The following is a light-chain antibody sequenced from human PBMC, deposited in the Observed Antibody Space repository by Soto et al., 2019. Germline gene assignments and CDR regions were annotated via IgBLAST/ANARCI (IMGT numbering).Light chain of an antibody. Sequence: VVLPQSPCTLSLSPGERATVSCMASQSVSSSYLAWYQQKPGQAPRLLIYGASSRATGIPDRFSGSGSGTDFTLTISRLEPEDFAVYYCQQYGSSRTFGQGTKVDIK. CDR3: QQYGSSRT. CDR2: GAS. V-gene: IGKV3-20*01. CDR1: QSVSSSY. J-gene: IGKJ1*01.